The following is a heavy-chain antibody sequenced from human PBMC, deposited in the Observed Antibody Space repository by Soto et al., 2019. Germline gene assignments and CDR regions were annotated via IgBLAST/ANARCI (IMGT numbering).Heavy chain of an antibody. CDR1: GYIFNKYG. CDR3: ARGRGVVIPAGTPDAFDV. Sequence: ASVKVSCKASGYIFNKYGFNWVREAPGQGLEWMGRISAFNGYTNFAQKFQGRVTLTTDTSTNTAYMELSSLRSDDTAIYYCARGRGVVIPAGTPDAFDVWGQGTMVTVSS. V-gene: IGHV1-18*01. J-gene: IGHJ3*01. CDR2: ISAFNGYT. D-gene: IGHD2-21*01.